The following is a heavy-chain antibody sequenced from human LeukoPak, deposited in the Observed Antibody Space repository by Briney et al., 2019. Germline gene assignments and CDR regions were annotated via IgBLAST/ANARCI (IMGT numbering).Heavy chain of an antibody. Sequence: SETLSLTCAVYGGSFSGYYWSWIRQPPGKGLEWIGEINHSGSTNYNPSLKSRVTISVDTSKNQFSLKLSSVTAADTAVYYCARSPHLYSSSWYNWFDPWGQGTLVTVSS. CDR3: ARSPHLYSSSWYNWFDP. J-gene: IGHJ5*02. CDR1: GGSFSGYY. CDR2: INHSGST. V-gene: IGHV4-34*01. D-gene: IGHD6-13*01.